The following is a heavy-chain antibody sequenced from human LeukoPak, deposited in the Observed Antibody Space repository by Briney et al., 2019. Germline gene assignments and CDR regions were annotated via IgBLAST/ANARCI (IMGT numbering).Heavy chain of an antibody. CDR3: ARLRFYSSSWDTRYYYYMDV. Sequence: SETLSLTYTVSGGSISSYYWSWIRQPAGKGLEWIGRIYTSGSTNYNPSLKSRVTISVDTSKNQFSLKLSSVTAADTAVYYCARLRFYSSSWDTRYYYYMDVWGKGTTVTVSS. J-gene: IGHJ6*03. CDR1: GGSISSYY. D-gene: IGHD6-13*01. V-gene: IGHV4-4*07. CDR2: IYTSGST.